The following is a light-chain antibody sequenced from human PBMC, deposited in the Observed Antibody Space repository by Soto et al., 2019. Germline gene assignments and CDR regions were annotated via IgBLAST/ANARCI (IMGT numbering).Light chain of an antibody. V-gene: IGKV4-1*01. CDR3: QYRGV. J-gene: IGKJ3*01. Sequence: VLTQSPDSLAVSLGERATISCKSSQSIFYGPNNKNSLAWYQQRPGQPPKLLIYWASTRESGVPDRFSGXGSXTDFTLTISSLQAEDVSVYYCQYRGVFGPGTKVNV. CDR1: QSIFYGPNNKNS. CDR2: WAS.